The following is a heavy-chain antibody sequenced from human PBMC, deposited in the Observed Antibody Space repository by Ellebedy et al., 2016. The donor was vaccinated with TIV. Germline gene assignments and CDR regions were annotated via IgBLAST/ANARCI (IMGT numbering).Heavy chain of an antibody. CDR2: ISGSGGST. D-gene: IGHD3-10*01. V-gene: IGHV3-23*01. CDR3: AKEFGTIAPGYYYYGMDV. CDR1: GFTFSSYA. Sequence: GGSLRLXXAASGFTFSSYAMSWVRQAPGKGLEWVSAISGSGGSTYYADSVKGRFTISRDNSKNTLYLQMNSLRAEDTAVYYCAKEFGTIAPGYYYYGMDVWGQGTTVTVSS. J-gene: IGHJ6*02.